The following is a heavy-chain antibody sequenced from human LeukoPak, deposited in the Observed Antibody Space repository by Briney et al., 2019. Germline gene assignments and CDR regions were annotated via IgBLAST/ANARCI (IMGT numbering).Heavy chain of an antibody. J-gene: IGHJ4*02. D-gene: IGHD6-13*01. Sequence: ASVKVSCKASGYTLTELSMHWVRQAPGKGLEWMGGFDPEDGETIYAQKFQGRVTMTEDTSTDTAYMELSSLRSEDTTVYYCATGGIIAAERFFDYWGQGTLVTVSS. CDR3: ATGGIIAAERFFDY. CDR2: FDPEDGET. V-gene: IGHV1-24*01. CDR1: GYTLTELS.